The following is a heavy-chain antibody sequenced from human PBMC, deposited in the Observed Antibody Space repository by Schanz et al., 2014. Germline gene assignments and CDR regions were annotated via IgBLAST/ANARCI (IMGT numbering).Heavy chain of an antibody. CDR3: AKGRFGELSAFDI. CDR1: GYTFTSYY. V-gene: IGHV1-46*01. D-gene: IGHD3-10*01. Sequence: QVQLVQSGGEVKKPGASVKVSCKASGYTFTSYYMHWVRQAPGQGLEWMGIINPSGGSTSYAQKFQGRVTMTRDTSTSTVYMELSSLRAEDTAVYYCAKGRFGELSAFDIWGQGTMVTVSS. J-gene: IGHJ3*02. CDR2: INPSGGST.